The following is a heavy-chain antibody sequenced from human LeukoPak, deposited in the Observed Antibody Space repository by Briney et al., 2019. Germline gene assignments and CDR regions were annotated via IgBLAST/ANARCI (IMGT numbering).Heavy chain of an antibody. CDR3: ARGHSGSYPFDY. Sequence: SETLSLTCTVSGGSISSYYWSWIRQPPGKGLEWIGYIYHNGSTYYNPSLKSRVTISIDTSKNQFSLKLSSVTAADTAVYYCARGHSGSYPFDYWGQGTLVTVSS. CDR2: IYHNGST. J-gene: IGHJ4*02. CDR1: GGSISSYY. V-gene: IGHV4-59*12. D-gene: IGHD1-26*01.